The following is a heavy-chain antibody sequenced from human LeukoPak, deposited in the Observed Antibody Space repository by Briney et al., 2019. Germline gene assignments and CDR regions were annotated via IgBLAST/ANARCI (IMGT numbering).Heavy chain of an antibody. V-gene: IGHV3-74*01. CDR2: INSDGSTT. CDR1: GGTFSSYW. CDR3: ARAGTTNFDY. D-gene: IGHD1-7*01. J-gene: IGHJ4*02. Sequence: SCKASGGTFSSYWMHWVRQAPGRGLVWVSRINSDGSTTSYADSVKGRFTISRDNAKNTLYLQMNSLRAEDTAVYYCARAGTTNFDYWGQGTLVTVSS.